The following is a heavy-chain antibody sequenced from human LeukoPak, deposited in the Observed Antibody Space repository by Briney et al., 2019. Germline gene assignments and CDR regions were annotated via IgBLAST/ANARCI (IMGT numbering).Heavy chain of an antibody. CDR1: GFTFSSYA. D-gene: IGHD3-9*01. V-gene: IGHV3-23*01. J-gene: IGHJ4*02. Sequence: PGGSLRLSCAASGFTFSSYAMSWVRQAPGKGLEWVSAISGSGGSTYYADSVKGRFTISRDNSKNTLYLQMNSLRAEDTAVCYCAKTLGYYDILTGYYPLDYWGQGTLVTVSS. CDR3: AKTLGYYDILTGYYPLDY. CDR2: ISGSGGST.